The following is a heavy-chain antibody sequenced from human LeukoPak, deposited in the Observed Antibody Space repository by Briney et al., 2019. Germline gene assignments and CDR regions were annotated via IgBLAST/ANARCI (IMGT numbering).Heavy chain of an antibody. D-gene: IGHD2-15*01. CDR3: ARAPVAADY. Sequence: ASVKVSCKASGYTFTSYGISWVRQAPGQGLEWMGWISAFNGNTNYAQKFQGRVTMTRDTSISTAYMELSALISDDTAVYYCARAPVAADYWGQGTLVTVSS. CDR1: GYTFTSYG. V-gene: IGHV1-18*01. CDR2: ISAFNGNT. J-gene: IGHJ4*02.